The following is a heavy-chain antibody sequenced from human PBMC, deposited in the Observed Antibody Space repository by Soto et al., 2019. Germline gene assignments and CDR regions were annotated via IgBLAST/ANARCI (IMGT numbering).Heavy chain of an antibody. Sequence: PGGSLRLSWAASGLTFSSYSMNWVRQAPGKGLEWVSYISSSSSTIYYADSVKGRFTISRDNAKNSLYLQMNSLRAEDTAVYYCARHPERIAQIGWFDPWGQGTLVTVSS. CDR2: ISSSSSTI. CDR1: GLTFSSYS. D-gene: IGHD6-13*01. V-gene: IGHV3-48*01. CDR3: ARHPERIAQIGWFDP. J-gene: IGHJ5*02.